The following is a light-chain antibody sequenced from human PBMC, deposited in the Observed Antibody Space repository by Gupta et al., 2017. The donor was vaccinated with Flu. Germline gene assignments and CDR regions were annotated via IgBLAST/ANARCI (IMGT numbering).Light chain of an antibody. V-gene: IGLV3-21*02. Sequence: SSVLSQPPSVSASPGQTARITCGEYNVDDKSFHWYQQRPGQTPVLAVYADADRPSGIPERLSGSKSGNTATLTISRVEAGDEADYYCHVWDSDHHVFGTGTRVTVL. CDR3: HVWDSDHHV. CDR1: NVDDKS. CDR2: ADA. J-gene: IGLJ1*01.